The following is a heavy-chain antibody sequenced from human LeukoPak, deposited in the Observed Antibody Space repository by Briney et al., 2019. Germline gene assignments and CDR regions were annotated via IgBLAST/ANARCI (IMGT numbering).Heavy chain of an antibody. V-gene: IGHV4-4*09. Sequence: SETLSLTCTVSGGSITDHFWGWLRHTPGMGLEWIGHIYGSPTYNPSLKSRVTISDDTSENQIFLKLTSVTAADTAIYYCARRFRTSASGILHHDAYDIWGPGTEVIVSS. CDR3: ARRFRTSASGILHHDAYDI. CDR2: IYGSP. CDR1: GGSITDHF. D-gene: IGHD3-10*01. J-gene: IGHJ3*02.